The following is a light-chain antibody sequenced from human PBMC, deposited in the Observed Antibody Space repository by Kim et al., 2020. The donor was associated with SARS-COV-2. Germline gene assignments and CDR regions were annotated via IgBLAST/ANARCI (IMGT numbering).Light chain of an antibody. CDR1: NSNIGAGYD. Sequence: GVTLSGTGSNSNIGAGYDVHGYQQLPGTAPKPLIYGNSNRPSGVPDRFSGSKSGTSASLAITGLQAEDEADYYCQSYDSSLSGYVFGTGTKVTVL. V-gene: IGLV1-40*01. CDR3: QSYDSSLSGYV. CDR2: GNS. J-gene: IGLJ1*01.